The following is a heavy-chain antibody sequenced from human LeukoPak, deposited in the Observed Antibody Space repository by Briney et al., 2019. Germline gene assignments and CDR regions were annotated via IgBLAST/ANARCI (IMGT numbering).Heavy chain of an antibody. D-gene: IGHD3-3*01. Sequence: SVKVFCKASGGTFSSYAISWVRQAPGQGLEWMGGIIPIFGTANYAQKFQGRVTITTDESTSTAYMELSSLRSEDTAVYYCASDFWSGYYTGPDYWGQGTLVTVSS. CDR1: GGTFSSYA. CDR2: IIPIFGTA. J-gene: IGHJ4*02. CDR3: ASDFWSGYYTGPDY. V-gene: IGHV1-69*05.